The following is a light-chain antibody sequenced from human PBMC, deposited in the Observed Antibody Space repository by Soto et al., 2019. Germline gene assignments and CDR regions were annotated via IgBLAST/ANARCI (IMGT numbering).Light chain of an antibody. CDR2: EVS. V-gene: IGLV2-23*02. CDR3: CSYAGSSTYVV. J-gene: IGLJ2*01. CDR1: SSDVGSYNL. Sequence: QSVLTQPASVSGSPGQSITISCTGTSSDVGSYNLVSWYQQHPGKAPKLMIYEVSKRPSGVSNRSSGSKSGNTASLTISGLQAEDEADYYCCSYAGSSTYVVFGGGTQLTVL.